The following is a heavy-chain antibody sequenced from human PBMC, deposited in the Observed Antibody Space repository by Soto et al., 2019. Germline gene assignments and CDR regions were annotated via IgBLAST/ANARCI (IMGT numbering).Heavy chain of an antibody. Sequence: SETLSLTCGVYGGSFSGYYWSWIRQPPGKGLEWIGEINHSGSTNYNPSLKSRVTISVDTSKNQFSLKLSSVTAADTAVYYCARGASMVRGVIGYYYYYGMDVWGQGTTVTVSS. CDR3: ARGASMVRGVIGYYYYYGMDV. D-gene: IGHD3-10*01. CDR2: INHSGST. CDR1: GGSFSGYY. V-gene: IGHV4-34*01. J-gene: IGHJ6*02.